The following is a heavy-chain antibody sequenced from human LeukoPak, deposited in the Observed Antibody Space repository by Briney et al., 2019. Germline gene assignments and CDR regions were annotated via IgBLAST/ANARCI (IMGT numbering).Heavy chain of an antibody. D-gene: IGHD1-7*01. CDR3: AREETRTTDYFDF. CDR1: GFTFSSFS. Sequence: GGSLRLSCAASGFTFSSFSMNWVRQAPGKGLEWVSSISSSSRYIHYADSVKGRFTISRDNDKISLYLQMNSLRAEDTAVYYCAREETRTTDYFDFWGQGTLVTVSS. V-gene: IGHV3-21*01. CDR2: ISSSSRYI. J-gene: IGHJ4*02.